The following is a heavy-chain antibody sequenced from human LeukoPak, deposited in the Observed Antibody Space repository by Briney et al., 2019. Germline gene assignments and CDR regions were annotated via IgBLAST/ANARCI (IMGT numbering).Heavy chain of an antibody. CDR1: GFTFSNYA. J-gene: IGHJ3*01. Sequence: HPGGSLRLSCAASGFTFSNYALHWVRQAPGKGLEWVALLSYDGSNKYYADSVKGRFTISRDNSKNTLYLQMNSLRSEDTAVYYCARVRTGCGAFDVWGQGTRVTVSS. D-gene: IGHD3/OR15-3a*01. V-gene: IGHV3-30*04. CDR3: ARVRTGCGAFDV. CDR2: LSYDGSNK.